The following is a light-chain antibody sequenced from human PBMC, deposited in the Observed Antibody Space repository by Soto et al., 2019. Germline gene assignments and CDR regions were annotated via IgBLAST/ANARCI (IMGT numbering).Light chain of an antibody. J-gene: IGKJ1*01. Sequence: EIGLTQSPGTLSLFAGERATLSCRATQSVSSNYLAWYQQKPGQAPRLLIYIASRRATAIPDRFSGSGSGTDFTLTISRLEPEDFAVYYCQQYGTSPWTFGQGTKVELK. V-gene: IGKV3-20*01. CDR2: IAS. CDR3: QQYGTSPWT. CDR1: QSVSSNY.